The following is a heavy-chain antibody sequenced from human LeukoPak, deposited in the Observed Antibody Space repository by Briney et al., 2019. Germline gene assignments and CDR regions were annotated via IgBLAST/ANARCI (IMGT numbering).Heavy chain of an antibody. J-gene: IGHJ6*03. CDR3: ARVPYGWQPYYYYYMDV. V-gene: IGHV1-18*01. Sequence: ASVKVSCKASGYTFTSYGISWVRQAPGQGLEWMGWISAYNGNTNYAQKLQGRVTMTTDTSTSTAYMELRSLRSDDTAVYYCARVPYGWQPYYYYYMDVWGKGTTVTVSS. CDR1: GYTFTSYG. CDR2: ISAYNGNT. D-gene: IGHD6-19*01.